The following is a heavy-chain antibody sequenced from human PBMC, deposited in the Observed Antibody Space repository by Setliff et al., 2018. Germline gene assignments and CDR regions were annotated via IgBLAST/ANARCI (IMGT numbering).Heavy chain of an antibody. Sequence: PGGSLRLSCAASGFTFTNCAMTWVRQAPGKGLEWVSTATTSGTYSYYADSVKGRFTTSRDDSKNTLYLQMNSLRAEDTAVYYCAKEKYSSTWYERKPFDCWGQGTLVTVSS. CDR2: ATTSGTYS. J-gene: IGHJ4*02. CDR3: AKEKYSSTWYERKPFDC. V-gene: IGHV3-23*01. CDR1: GFTFTNCA. D-gene: IGHD6-13*01.